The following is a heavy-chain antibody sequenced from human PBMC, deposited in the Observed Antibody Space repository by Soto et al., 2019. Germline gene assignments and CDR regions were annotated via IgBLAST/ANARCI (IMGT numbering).Heavy chain of an antibody. Sequence: ASVKVSCKASGYTFTRSGISWVRQAPGQGLERMGWISTYNGDTNYAQTFQGRVTMTTDTSTSTVHMEVMSLRSDDTAVYYCAREGVAPYYYYGMDVWGQGTPVTVSS. V-gene: IGHV1-18*01. CDR1: GYTFTRSG. CDR3: AREGVAPYYYYGMDV. D-gene: IGHD5-12*01. J-gene: IGHJ6*02. CDR2: ISTYNGDT.